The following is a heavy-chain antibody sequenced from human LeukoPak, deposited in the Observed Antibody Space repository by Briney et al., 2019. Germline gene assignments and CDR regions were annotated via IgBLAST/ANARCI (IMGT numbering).Heavy chain of an antibody. CDR3: ARSKGIAARDYSDY. J-gene: IGHJ4*02. CDR1: GGTFSSYA. V-gene: IGHV1-69*04. Sequence: SVKVSCKASGGTFSSYAISWVRQAPGQGLEWMGRIIPILGIANYAQKFQGRVTITADKSTSTAYMELSSLRSEDTAVYYCARSKGIAARDYSDYWGQGTLVTVSS. CDR2: IIPILGIA. D-gene: IGHD6-6*01.